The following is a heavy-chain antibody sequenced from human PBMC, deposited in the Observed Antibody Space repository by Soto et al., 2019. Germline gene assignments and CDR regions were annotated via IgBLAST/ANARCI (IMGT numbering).Heavy chain of an antibody. Sequence: QVQLEQSGGEVKQPGSSVRVSCKTSRGTFSTYAINWVRQAPGQGLEWMGAIIPLCGTADYSQKFQGRVTITADESTSTAYMELSSLRFDDTAVYFCARPKGTYSSGYYYFDFWGQGTLVTVSS. CDR1: RGTFSTYA. CDR2: IIPLCGTA. CDR3: ARPKGTYSSGYYYFDF. V-gene: IGHV1-69*01. J-gene: IGHJ4*02. D-gene: IGHD6-19*01.